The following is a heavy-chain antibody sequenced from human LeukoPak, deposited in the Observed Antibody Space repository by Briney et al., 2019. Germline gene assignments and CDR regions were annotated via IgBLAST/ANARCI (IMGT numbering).Heavy chain of an antibody. CDR2: IYYSGST. V-gene: IGHV4-59*01. J-gene: IGHJ4*02. CDR3: ARTGSTVTMLYPFDH. CDR1: GGSIRSYY. D-gene: IGHD4-17*01. Sequence: SETLSLTCTVSGGSIRSYYWSWIRQPPGKGLEGSGDIYYSGSTNYNPSLKTRITISVDTSKNQFSLKLSSVTAADTAVYYCARTGSTVTMLYPFDHWGQGTLVTVSS.